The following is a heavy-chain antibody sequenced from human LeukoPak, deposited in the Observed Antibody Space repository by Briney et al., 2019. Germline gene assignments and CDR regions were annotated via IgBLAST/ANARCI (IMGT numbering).Heavy chain of an antibody. CDR2: IKQDGSEK. J-gene: IGHJ6*02. CDR3: ARVLNGYSSSWWGYYGMDV. D-gene: IGHD6-13*01. Sequence: PGGSLRLSCAASGFTFSSYWMSWVRQAPGKGLEWVANIKQDGSEKYYVDSVKGRFTISRDNAKNSLYLQMNSLRAEDTAVYYCARVLNGYSSSWWGYYGMDVWGQGTTVTVSS. CDR1: GFTFSSYW. V-gene: IGHV3-7*01.